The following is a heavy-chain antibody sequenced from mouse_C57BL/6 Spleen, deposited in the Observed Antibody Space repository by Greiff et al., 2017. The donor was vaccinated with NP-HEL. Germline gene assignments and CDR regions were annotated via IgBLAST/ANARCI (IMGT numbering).Heavy chain of an antibody. CDR2: ISYDGSN. CDR1: GYSITSGYY. D-gene: IGHD2-12*01. Sequence: EVKLMESGPGLVKPSQSLSLTCSVTGYSITSGYYWNWIRQFPGNKLEWMGYISYDGSNNYNPSLKNRISITRDTSKNQFFLKLNSVTTEDTATYYCAREGHSFLAYWGQGTLVTVSA. V-gene: IGHV3-6*01. J-gene: IGHJ3*01. CDR3: AREGHSFLAY.